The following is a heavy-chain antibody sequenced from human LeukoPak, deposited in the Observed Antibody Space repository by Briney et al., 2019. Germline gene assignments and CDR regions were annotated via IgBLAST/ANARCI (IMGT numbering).Heavy chain of an antibody. CDR3: AGGGPEEDYFDC. CDR1: GFTFSSYA. J-gene: IGHJ4*02. D-gene: IGHD1-14*01. CDR2: ISGSGGST. V-gene: IGHV3-23*01. Sequence: TGGSLRLSCAASGFTFSSYAMSWVRQAPGKGLEWVSAISGSGGSTYYADSVKGRFTISRDNSKNTLYLQMNSLRAEDSAVYYCAGGGPEEDYFDCWGQGTLVTVSS.